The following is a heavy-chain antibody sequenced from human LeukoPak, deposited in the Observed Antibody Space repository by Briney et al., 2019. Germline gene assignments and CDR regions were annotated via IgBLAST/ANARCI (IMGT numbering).Heavy chain of an antibody. Sequence: SETLSLTCAVYGGSFSGYYWSWIRQPPGKGLEWIGEINHSGSTNYNPSLKSRVTISVDTSKNQFSLKLSSVTAADTAVYYCASGFGSNWGVPDYWGQGTLVTVSS. CDR2: INHSGST. CDR1: GGSFSGYY. J-gene: IGHJ4*02. V-gene: IGHV4-34*01. D-gene: IGHD3-16*01. CDR3: ASGFGSNWGVPDY.